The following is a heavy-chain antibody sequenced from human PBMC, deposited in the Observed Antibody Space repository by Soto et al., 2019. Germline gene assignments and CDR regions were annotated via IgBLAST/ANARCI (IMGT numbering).Heavy chain of an antibody. V-gene: IGHV3-21*01. CDR2: ISSGSRYI. Sequence: EVQLVESGGGLDKPGGSLRLSCAASGFTFSSYSMNWVRQAPGKGLECVSFISSGSRYIHYADSVKGRFTISRDNAKKSLYLQMNSLRAEDTAVYYCGRDAGIQLYYFDNWGQVTLLTAS. J-gene: IGHJ4*02. CDR1: GFTFSSYS. CDR3: GRDAGIQLYYFDN. D-gene: IGHD1-1*01.